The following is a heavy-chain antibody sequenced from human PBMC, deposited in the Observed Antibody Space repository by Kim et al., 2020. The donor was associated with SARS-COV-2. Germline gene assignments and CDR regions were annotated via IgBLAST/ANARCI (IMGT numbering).Heavy chain of an antibody. Sequence: TNYADSVKGRFTISRDNAKNTLYLQMNSLRVEDTAVYYCAGIRGSGTYSTYWGQGTLVTVSS. D-gene: IGHD1-26*01. CDR2: T. CDR3: AGIRGSGTYSTY. J-gene: IGHJ4*02. V-gene: IGHV3-74*01.